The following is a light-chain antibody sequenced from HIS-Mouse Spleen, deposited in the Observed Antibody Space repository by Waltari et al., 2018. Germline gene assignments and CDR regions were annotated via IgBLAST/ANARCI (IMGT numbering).Light chain of an antibody. CDR2: DAS. CDR3: QQYDNLHRLT. V-gene: IGKV1-33*01. J-gene: IGKJ3*01. CDR1: QDISNY. Sequence: DIQMTQSPSSLSASVGDRVTITCQASQDISNYLNWYQQKPGKAPKLLIYDASNLETGVQSRFSGSGSGTEFTFTISSLQPEDIATYYCQQYDNLHRLTFGPGTKVDIK.